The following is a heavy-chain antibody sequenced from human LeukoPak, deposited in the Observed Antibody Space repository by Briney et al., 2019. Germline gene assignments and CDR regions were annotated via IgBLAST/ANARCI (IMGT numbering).Heavy chain of an antibody. J-gene: IGHJ4*02. V-gene: IGHV3-23*01. CDR2: ISGSRGTT. Sequence: GGSLRLFCAASGFIFSIHAVSWVRHAPGKGLECLSCISGSRGTTYYADSVKGRLTISRDNSKNALYLQLNGLKADNTAVYSCAKERTGGWPFDYWGQGTLVTVSS. D-gene: IGHD6-19*01. CDR1: GFIFSIHA. CDR3: AKERTGGWPFDY.